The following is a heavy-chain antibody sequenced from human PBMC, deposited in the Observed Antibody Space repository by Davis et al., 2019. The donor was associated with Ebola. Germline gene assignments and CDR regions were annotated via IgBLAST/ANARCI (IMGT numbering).Heavy chain of an antibody. CDR1: GFTFSSYA. CDR3: AKVQRGD. Sequence: GGSLRLSCAASGFTFSSYAMHWVRQAPGKGLEWVANIKQDGSEKYYADSVKGRFTISRDNSKNTLYLQMNSLRAEDTAVYYCAKVQRGDWGQGTLVTVSS. J-gene: IGHJ4*02. CDR2: IKQDGSEK. V-gene: IGHV3-30*02. D-gene: IGHD3-10*01.